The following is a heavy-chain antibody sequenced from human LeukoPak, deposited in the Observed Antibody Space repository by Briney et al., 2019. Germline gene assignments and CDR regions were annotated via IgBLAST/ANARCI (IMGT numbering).Heavy chain of an antibody. CDR3: ARVVVAATSIGSVDY. CDR2: INHSGST. Sequence: PSETLSLTCAVYGGSFSGYYWSWIRQPPGKGLEWIGEINHSGSTNYNPSLKSRVTIPVDTSKNQFSLKLSSVTAADTAVYYCARVVVAATSIGSVDYWGQGTLVTVSS. D-gene: IGHD2-15*01. V-gene: IGHV4-34*01. J-gene: IGHJ4*02. CDR1: GGSFSGYY.